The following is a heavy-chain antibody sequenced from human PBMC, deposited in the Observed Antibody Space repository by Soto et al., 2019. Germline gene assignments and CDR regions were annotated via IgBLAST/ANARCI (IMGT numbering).Heavy chain of an antibody. Sequence: PSETLSLTCTVSGGSISSYYWSWIRQPPGKGLEWIGYIYYSGSTNYNPSLKSRVTISVDTSKNQFSLKLSSVTAADTAVYYCARAGGYYDSSGYYEYFQHWGQGTLVTVSS. CDR2: IYYSGST. CDR3: ARAGGYYDSSGYYEYFQH. D-gene: IGHD3-22*01. CDR1: GGSISSYY. V-gene: IGHV4-59*01. J-gene: IGHJ1*01.